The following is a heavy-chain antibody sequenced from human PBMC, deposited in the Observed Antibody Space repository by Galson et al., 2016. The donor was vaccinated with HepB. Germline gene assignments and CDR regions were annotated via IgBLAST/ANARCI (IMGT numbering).Heavy chain of an antibody. Sequence: GLEWMGMISPSGRSTTYAQNFRGRVTMTRDTSTTTVYMELNSLKFEDTAMYYCARQLSSRPFDYWGQGTLVTVSS. J-gene: IGHJ4*02. V-gene: IGHV1-46*01. CDR2: ISPSGRST. CDR3: ARQLSSRPFDY. D-gene: IGHD5-24*01.